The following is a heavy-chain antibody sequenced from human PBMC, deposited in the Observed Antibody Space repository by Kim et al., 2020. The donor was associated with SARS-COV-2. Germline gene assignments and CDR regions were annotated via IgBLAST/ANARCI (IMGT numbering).Heavy chain of an antibody. Sequence: GESLKISCKGSGYSFTSYWIGWVRQMPGKGLEWMGIIYPGDSDTRYSPSFQGQVTISADKSISTAYLQWSSLKASDTAMYYCARQLEDTAMGIPNYFDYWGQGTLVTVSS. CDR1: GYSFTSYW. J-gene: IGHJ4*02. CDR2: IYPGDSDT. CDR3: ARQLEDTAMGIPNYFDY. V-gene: IGHV5-51*01. D-gene: IGHD5-18*01.